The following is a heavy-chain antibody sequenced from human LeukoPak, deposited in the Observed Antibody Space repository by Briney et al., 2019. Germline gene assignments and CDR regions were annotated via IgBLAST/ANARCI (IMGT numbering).Heavy chain of an antibody. CDR1: GGSFSGYY. D-gene: IGHD3-16*02. Sequence: PSETLSLTCAVYGGSFSGYYWSWIRQPPGKGLEWIGEINHSGSTNYNPSLKSRVTISVDTSKNQFSLKLSSVTAADTAVYYCARVDYDYIWGSYRYRGFDYWGQGTLVTVSS. J-gene: IGHJ4*02. CDR3: ARVDYDYIWGSYRYRGFDY. V-gene: IGHV4-34*01. CDR2: INHSGST.